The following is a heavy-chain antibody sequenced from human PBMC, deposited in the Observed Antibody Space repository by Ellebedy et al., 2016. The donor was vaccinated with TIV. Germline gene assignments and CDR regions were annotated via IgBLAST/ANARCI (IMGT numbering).Heavy chain of an antibody. Sequence: PGGSLRLSCAASGFTFSSYSLNWVRQAPGKGLEWVSYISSSSSTIYYADSVKGRFTISRDNAKNSLYLQMNSLRDEDTDVYYCARSRGSGYEPIDYWGQGTLVTVSS. J-gene: IGHJ4*02. CDR3: ARSRGSGYEPIDY. CDR2: ISSSSSTI. V-gene: IGHV3-48*02. D-gene: IGHD5-12*01. CDR1: GFTFSSYS.